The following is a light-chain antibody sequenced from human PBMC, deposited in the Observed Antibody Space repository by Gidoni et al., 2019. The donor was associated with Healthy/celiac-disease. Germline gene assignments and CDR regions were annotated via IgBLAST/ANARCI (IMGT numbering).Light chain of an antibody. CDR3: QQHANLPT. CDR2: DAS. CDR1: QDISNY. V-gene: IGKV1-33*01. J-gene: IGKJ4*01. Sequence: DIQMTQSPSSLYAPVGDRVTITCQASQDISNYVNWYQQKPGKAHKLLIYDASNLETGVPSRFSGSGSWTDFTFTSSRLQPEDIATYYCQQHANLPTFGGGTKVEIK.